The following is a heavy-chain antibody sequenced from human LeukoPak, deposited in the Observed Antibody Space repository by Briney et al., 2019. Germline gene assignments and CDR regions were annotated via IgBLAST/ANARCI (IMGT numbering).Heavy chain of an antibody. CDR1: GFTFNTFG. CDR3: AKDGSTMVRGVPYYYYYMDV. Sequence: GRSLRLSCAASGFTFNTFGIHWVRQAPGKGLDWVAVISYDGNKEYYADSVKGRFTISRDNSKNTLYLQMNSLRPEDTAVYYCAKDGSTMVRGVPYYYYYMDVWGKGTTVTISS. V-gene: IGHV3-30*18. D-gene: IGHD3-10*01. CDR2: ISYDGNKE. J-gene: IGHJ6*03.